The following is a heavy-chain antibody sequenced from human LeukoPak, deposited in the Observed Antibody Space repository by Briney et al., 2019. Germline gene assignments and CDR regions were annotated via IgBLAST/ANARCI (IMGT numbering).Heavy chain of an antibody. J-gene: IGHJ4*02. CDR3: ARETAGTFHFDF. D-gene: IGHD6-13*01. V-gene: IGHV5-51*01. Sequence: GESLKISCKGSGYSFTSYWIGWVRQMPGKAPEWMGIIYPGDSDTRYSPSFQGQVTISADKSIRTAYPQWSSLKASDTAIYYCARETAGTFHFDFWGQGTLVTVSS. CDR1: GYSFTSYW. CDR2: IYPGDSDT.